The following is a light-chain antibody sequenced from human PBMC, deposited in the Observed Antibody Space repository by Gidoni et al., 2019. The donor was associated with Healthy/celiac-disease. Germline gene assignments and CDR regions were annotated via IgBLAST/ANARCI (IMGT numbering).Light chain of an antibody. V-gene: IGKV3-11*01. CDR1: QSFSSY. Sequence: EIVLTQSPATLSLSPGERATLSCRASQSFSSYLAGYQQKPGQAPRLLIYDASNRATGIPARFSGSGSGTDFTLTISSLEPEDFAVYYCQQRSNWPPATFGQGTKLEIK. CDR3: QQRSNWPPAT. J-gene: IGKJ2*01. CDR2: DAS.